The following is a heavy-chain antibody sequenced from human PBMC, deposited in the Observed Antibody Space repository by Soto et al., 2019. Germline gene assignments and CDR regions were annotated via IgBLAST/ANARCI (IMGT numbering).Heavy chain of an antibody. CDR3: AASVGYYDSSGYFIY. CDR1: GGSISSYY. J-gene: IGHJ4*02. V-gene: IGHV4-59*01. D-gene: IGHD3-22*01. Sequence: SETLSLTCTVSGGSISSYYLSWIRQPPGKGLEWIGYIYYSGSTNYNPSLKSRVTISVDTSKNQFSLKLSSVTAADTAVYYCAASVGYYDSSGYFIYWGQGTLVTSPQ. CDR2: IYYSGST.